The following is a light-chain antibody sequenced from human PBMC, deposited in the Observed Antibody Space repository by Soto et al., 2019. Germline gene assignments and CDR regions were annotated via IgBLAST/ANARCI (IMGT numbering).Light chain of an antibody. CDR1: SSNIGAGYD. V-gene: IGLV1-40*01. Sequence: QSVLTQPPSVFGAAGQRVTISCTGSSSNIGAGYDVHWYQQLPGTAPKLLIYGNSNRPSGVPDRFSGSKSGTSASLAITGLQAEDEADYYCQSYDSSLSGSRVFGGGTKLNVL. CDR3: QSYDSSLSGSRV. J-gene: IGLJ2*01. CDR2: GNS.